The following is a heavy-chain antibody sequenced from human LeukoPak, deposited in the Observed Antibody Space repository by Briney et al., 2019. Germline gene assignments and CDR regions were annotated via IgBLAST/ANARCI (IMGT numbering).Heavy chain of an antibody. CDR2: ISGSGGST. CDR1: GFTFSSYA. Sequence: GGSLRLSCAASGFTFSSYAMSWVRQAPGKGLEWVSAISGSGGSTYYADSVKGRFTISRDNSKNTLYLQMNSLRAEDTAVYYCAKAVSRLLPTASYFDYWGQGTLVTVSS. CDR3: AKAVSRLLPTASYFDY. D-gene: IGHD2-15*01. V-gene: IGHV3-23*01. J-gene: IGHJ4*02.